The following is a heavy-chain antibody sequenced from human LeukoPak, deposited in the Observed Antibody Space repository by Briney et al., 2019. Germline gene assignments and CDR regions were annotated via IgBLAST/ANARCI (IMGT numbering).Heavy chain of an antibody. CDR1: GGSISNYY. CDR2: ICDSGRTI. D-gene: IGHD3-22*01. Sequence: LSLTCTVSGGSISNYYMSWIRQAPGKGLEWVSYICDSGRTIYYADSVKGRFTISRDNAKNSVYLQMNNLRAEDTAVYYCARDRLGDYDHSGYYDKWGQGTLVTVSS. J-gene: IGHJ4*02. V-gene: IGHV3-11*01. CDR3: ARDRLGDYDHSGYYDK.